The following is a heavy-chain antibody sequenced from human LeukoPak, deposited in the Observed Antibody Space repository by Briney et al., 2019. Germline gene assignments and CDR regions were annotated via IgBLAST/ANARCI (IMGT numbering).Heavy chain of an antibody. CDR1: GFTVSSNY. CDR2: IYSGGST. J-gene: IGHJ5*02. CDR3: ARGQLWQTGWFDP. Sequence: GGSLRLSCAASGFTVSSNYMSWVRQAPGKGLEWVSVIYSGGSTYYADSVKGRFTISRDNSKNTLYLQMNSLRAEDTAVYYCARGQLWQTGWFDPWGQGTLVTVSS. V-gene: IGHV3-53*01. D-gene: IGHD5-18*01.